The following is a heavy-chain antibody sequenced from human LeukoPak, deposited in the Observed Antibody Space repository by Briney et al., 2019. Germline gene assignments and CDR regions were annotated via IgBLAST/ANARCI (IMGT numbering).Heavy chain of an antibody. CDR1: GGSISSYY. Sequence: PSETLSLTCTVSGGSISSYYWSWIRQPPGKGLEWIGYIYYSGSTNYNPSLKSRVTISVDTSKNQFSLKLSSVTAVDTAVYYCARVVLRSGYWYFDLWGRGTLVTVSP. V-gene: IGHV4-59*01. CDR3: ARVVLRSGYWYFDL. CDR2: IYYSGST. J-gene: IGHJ2*01. D-gene: IGHD2/OR15-2a*01.